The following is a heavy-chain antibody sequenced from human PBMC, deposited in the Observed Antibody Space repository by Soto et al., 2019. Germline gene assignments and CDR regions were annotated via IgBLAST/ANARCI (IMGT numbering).Heavy chain of an antibody. J-gene: IGHJ4*02. CDR2: IYYSGST. Sequence: SETLSLTCTVSGGSISSSSYYWGWIRQPPGKGLEWIGSIYYSGSTYYNPSLKSRVTISVDTSKNQFSLKLSSVTAADTAVYYCAYRGRSIAVAGTDLDYWGQGTLVTVSS. D-gene: IGHD6-19*01. CDR3: AYRGRSIAVAGTDLDY. V-gene: IGHV4-39*01. CDR1: GGSISSSSYY.